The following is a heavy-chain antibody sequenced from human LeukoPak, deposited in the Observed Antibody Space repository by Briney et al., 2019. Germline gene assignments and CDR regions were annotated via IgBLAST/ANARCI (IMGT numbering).Heavy chain of an antibody. D-gene: IGHD2-15*01. CDR1: GGTFSSYA. CDR2: IIPILGIA. J-gene: IGHJ6*02. V-gene: IGHV1-69*04. CDR3: ARVRVVAANYYYYGMDV. Sequence: ASVKVSCKASGGTFSSYAISWVRQAPGQGLEWMGRIIPILGIANYAQKFQGRVTITADKSTSTAYMEPSSLRSEDTAVYYCARVRVVAANYYYYGMDVWGQGTTVTVSS.